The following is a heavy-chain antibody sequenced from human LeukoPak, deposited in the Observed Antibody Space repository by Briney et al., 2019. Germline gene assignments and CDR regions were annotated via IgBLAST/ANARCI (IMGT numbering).Heavy chain of an antibody. D-gene: IGHD4-23*01. CDR2: IYYSGST. V-gene: IGHV4-59*08. CDR1: GGSISSYY. J-gene: IGHJ4*02. Sequence: SETLSLTCTVSGGSISSYYWSWIRQPPGKGLEWIGYIYYSGSTYYNPSLKSRVTISVDTSKNQFSLKLSSVTAADTAVYYCARNYGGTDYWGQGTLVTVSS. CDR3: ARNYGGTDY.